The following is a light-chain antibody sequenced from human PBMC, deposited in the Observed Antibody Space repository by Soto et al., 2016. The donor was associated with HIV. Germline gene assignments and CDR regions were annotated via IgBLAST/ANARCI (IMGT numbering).Light chain of an antibody. CDR2: KAS. CDR3: QQYDSFPWT. Sequence: DIEMTQSPSSLSASIGDRVTITCRTSQSVNSWLAWYQQKPGKAPNLLIYKASTLQTGVPSRFSGSGSGTDFTLTISGLQAEDSATYYCQQYDSFPWTFGQGTKVEI. J-gene: IGKJ1*01. V-gene: IGKV1-5*03. CDR1: QSVNSW.